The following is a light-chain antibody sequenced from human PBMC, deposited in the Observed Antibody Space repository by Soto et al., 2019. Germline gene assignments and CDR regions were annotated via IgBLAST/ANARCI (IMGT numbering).Light chain of an antibody. V-gene: IGKV3-15*01. Sequence: EIVMTQSPATLSVSPGERATLSCRASQSVSSNLAWYQQKPGQAPRLLIYGAFTRATGIPVRFSGSGSGTEFTLTISSLPSEDFAIYYCQQYKNWPPLTFGGGTKVEIK. CDR1: QSVSSN. J-gene: IGKJ4*01. CDR3: QQYKNWPPLT. CDR2: GAF.